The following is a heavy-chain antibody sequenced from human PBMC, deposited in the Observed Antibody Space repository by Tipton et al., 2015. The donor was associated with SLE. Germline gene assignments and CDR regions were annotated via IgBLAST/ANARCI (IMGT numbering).Heavy chain of an antibody. V-gene: IGHV7-4-1*02. CDR3: ATGVDIAHPFDGMDV. CDR2: INTNTGNP. D-gene: IGHD3-3*01. Sequence: QLVQSGPEVKRPGASVKVSCKASGYTFSRHAMYWVRQAPGQGLECMGWINTNTGNPTYAQGFTGRFVFSLDTSVSTTYLQISSLKAEDTAIYYCATGVDIAHPFDGMDVWGQGTTVTVSS. CDR1: GYTFSRHA. J-gene: IGHJ6*02.